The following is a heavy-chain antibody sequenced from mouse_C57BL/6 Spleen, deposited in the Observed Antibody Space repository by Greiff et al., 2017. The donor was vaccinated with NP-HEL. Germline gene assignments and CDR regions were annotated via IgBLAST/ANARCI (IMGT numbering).Heavy chain of an antibody. D-gene: IGHD4-1*01. CDR1: GYTFTDYE. CDR3: TRSSPWTGTGFAY. Sequence: VQVVESGAELVRPGASVTLFCKASGYTFTDYEMHWAKQTPVHGLEWIGAIDPETGGTAYNQKFKGKAILTADKSSSTAYMELRSLTSEDSAVYYCTRSSPWTGTGFAYWGQGPLVTVSA. J-gene: IGHJ3*01. CDR2: IDPETGGT. V-gene: IGHV1-15*01.